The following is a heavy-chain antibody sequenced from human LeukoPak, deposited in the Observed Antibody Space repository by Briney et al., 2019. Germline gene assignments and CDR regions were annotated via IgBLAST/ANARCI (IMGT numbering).Heavy chain of an antibody. V-gene: IGHV4-59*01. Sequence: SETLSLTCTVSGGSISSYYWSWIRQPPGKGLEWIGYIYYSGSTNYNPSLKSRVTISVDTSKNQFSPKLSSVTAADTAVYYCAREVHSSSSGRKGYYFDYWGQGTLVTVSS. D-gene: IGHD6-6*01. CDR3: AREVHSSSSGRKGYYFDY. J-gene: IGHJ4*02. CDR2: IYYSGST. CDR1: GGSISSYY.